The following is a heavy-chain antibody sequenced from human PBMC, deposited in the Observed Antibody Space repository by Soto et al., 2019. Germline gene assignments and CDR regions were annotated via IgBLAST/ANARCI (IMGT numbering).Heavy chain of an antibody. CDR3: ARAGGISGYGVDYYYFYGLDV. Sequence: GASVKVSCKASGYRFNNYRISWVRQAPGQGLEWMGWISGYNGNTKYAQKFQGTVTMTTDTSTSTAYMELRSLRSDDTAVYYCARAGGISGYGVDYYYFYGLDVWGQGTTVTVSS. CDR1: GYRFNNYR. D-gene: IGHD5-12*01. J-gene: IGHJ6*02. V-gene: IGHV1-18*04. CDR2: ISGYNGNT.